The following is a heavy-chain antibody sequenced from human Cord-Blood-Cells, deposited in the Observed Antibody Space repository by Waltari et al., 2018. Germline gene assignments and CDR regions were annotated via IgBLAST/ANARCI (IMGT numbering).Heavy chain of an antibody. CDR1: GGSISSSSYY. Sequence: QLQLQESGPGLVKPSETLSLTCTVSGGSISSSSYYWGWLRQPPGKGLEWIGSIYYSGSTYYNPSLKSRVTISVDTSKNQFSLKLGSVTAADTAVYYCARVGGSGSYYNWFDPWCQVTLVTVSS. D-gene: IGHD3-10*01. V-gene: IGHV4-39*01. CDR3: ARVGGSGSYYNWFDP. CDR2: IYYSGST. J-gene: IGHJ5*02.